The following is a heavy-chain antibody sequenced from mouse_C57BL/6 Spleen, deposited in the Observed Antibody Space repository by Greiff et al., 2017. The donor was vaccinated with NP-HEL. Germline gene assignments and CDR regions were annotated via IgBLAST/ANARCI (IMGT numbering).Heavy chain of an antibody. CDR1: GYTFTSYW. Sequence: QVQLQQPGAELVKPEASVKMSCKASGYTFTSYWITWVKQRPGQGLEWIGDIYPGSGSTNYNEKFKSKATLTVDTSSSTAYMQLSSLTSEDSAVYYCARHPGTLAWFAYWGQGTLVTVSA. D-gene: IGHD4-1*01. V-gene: IGHV1-55*01. CDR2: IYPGSGST. J-gene: IGHJ3*01. CDR3: ARHPGTLAWFAY.